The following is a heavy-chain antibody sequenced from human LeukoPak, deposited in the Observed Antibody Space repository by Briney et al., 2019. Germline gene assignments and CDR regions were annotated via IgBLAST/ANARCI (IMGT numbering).Heavy chain of an antibody. CDR3: ARDCSSTSWVRCYYYHMDV. CDR2: LKQEGSEK. J-gene: IGHJ6*03. Sequence: PGGSLRLSRALCGFTFSNYWTSWVRPPAEEGVGWVANLKQEGSEKYYVDSVKGRFTVSRDNAKNSLYLQMNSLSAEDTAVYYCARDCSSTSWVRCYYYHMDVWGTGTTVSVSS. D-gene: IGHD2-2*01. V-gene: IGHV3-7*01. CDR1: GFTFSNYW.